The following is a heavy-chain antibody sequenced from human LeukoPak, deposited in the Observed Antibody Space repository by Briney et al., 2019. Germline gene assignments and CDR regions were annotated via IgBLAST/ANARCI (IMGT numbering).Heavy chain of an antibody. D-gene: IGHD3-9*01. CDR1: GFTVSSTY. CDR3: AKAEGYDILTGLDY. Sequence: GGSLRLSCAASGFTVSSTYMSWVRQAPGKGMEWVSLIYSGGTTYYADSVKGRFTISRDNSKNTLYLQMNSLRTEDTAVYYCAKAEGYDILTGLDYWGQGTLVTVSS. CDR2: IYSGGTT. V-gene: IGHV3-53*01. J-gene: IGHJ4*02.